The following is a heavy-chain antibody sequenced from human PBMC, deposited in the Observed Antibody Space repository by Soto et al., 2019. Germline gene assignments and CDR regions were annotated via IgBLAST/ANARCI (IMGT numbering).Heavy chain of an antibody. J-gene: IGHJ4*02. D-gene: IGHD2-15*01. CDR3: ARVQAPKYCSGGSCYDY. Sequence: QVQLQESGPGLVKPSQTLSLTCTVSGGSISSGDYYWSWIRQPPGKGLEWIGYIYYSGSTYYNPSLKSRVTISVDTSKNQFSLKLSSVTAADTAVYYCARVQAPKYCSGGSCYDYWGQGTLVTVSS. V-gene: IGHV4-30-4*01. CDR2: IYYSGST. CDR1: GGSISSGDYY.